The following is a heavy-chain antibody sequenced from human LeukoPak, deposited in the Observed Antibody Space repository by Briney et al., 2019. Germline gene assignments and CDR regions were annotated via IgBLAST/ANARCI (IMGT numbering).Heavy chain of an antibody. V-gene: IGHV3-30-3*01. J-gene: IGHJ4*02. CDR3: AREGSSGSYLFDY. CDR2: ISYDGSNK. Sequence: GGSLRLSCAASGFTFSSYAMHWVRQAPGKGLERVAVISYDGSNKYYAESVKGRFTISRDNSKNTLYLQMNSLRAEDTAVYYCAREGSSGSYLFDYWGQGTLVTVSS. D-gene: IGHD1-26*01. CDR1: GFTFSSYA.